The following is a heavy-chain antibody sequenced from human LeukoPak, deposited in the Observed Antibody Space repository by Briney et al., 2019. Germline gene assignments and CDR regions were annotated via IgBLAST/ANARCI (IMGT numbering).Heavy chain of an antibody. V-gene: IGHV1-3*01. D-gene: IGHD4-11*01. CDR2: ISAGNGNT. CDR3: ARGVSVTTDYYGMDV. Sequence: ASVKVSCKASGYTFTSYAMHWVRQAPGQRLEWMGWISAGNGNTKYSQKFQGRVTITRDTSASTAYMELSSLRSEDTAVYYCARGVSVTTDYYGMDVWGQGTTVTVSS. CDR1: GYTFTSYA. J-gene: IGHJ6*02.